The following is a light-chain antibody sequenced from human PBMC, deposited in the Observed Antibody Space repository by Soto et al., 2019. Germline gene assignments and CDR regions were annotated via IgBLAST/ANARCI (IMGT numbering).Light chain of an antibody. CDR2: TAS. CDR1: QGISSW. Sequence: DIQMTQSPSSVSASVGDRITITCRASQGISSWLDWYQQKPGKAPKLLIYTASSLQSGVPSRFSGSGYRTDFTLTISSLQPEDCATYYCQQANSFPLTFGGGTKVDIK. V-gene: IGKV1-12*01. J-gene: IGKJ4*01. CDR3: QQANSFPLT.